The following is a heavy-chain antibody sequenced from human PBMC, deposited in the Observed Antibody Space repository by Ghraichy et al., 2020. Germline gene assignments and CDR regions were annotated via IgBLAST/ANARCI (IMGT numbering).Heavy chain of an antibody. CDR2: IYYSGST. CDR1: GGSISSGDYY. D-gene: IGHD1-26*01. CDR3: ARVVRGSYYKQWAFDI. J-gene: IGHJ3*02. V-gene: IGHV4-30-4*01. Sequence: SETLSLTCTVSGGSISSGDYYWSWIRQPPGKGLEWIGYIYYSGSTYYNPSLKSRVTISVDTSKNQFSLKLSSVTAADTAVYYCARVVRGSYYKQWAFDIWGQGTMVTVSS.